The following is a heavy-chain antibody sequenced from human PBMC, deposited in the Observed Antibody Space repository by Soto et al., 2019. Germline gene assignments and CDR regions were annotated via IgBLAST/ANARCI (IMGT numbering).Heavy chain of an antibody. V-gene: IGHV4-39*01. D-gene: IGHD3-22*01. CDR3: ARGEDYYHTSGYYMNWFDP. CDR1: GGSISSSSYY. CDR2: FYYSGST. J-gene: IGHJ5*02. Sequence: SETMSLTCTVSGGSISSSSYYWGWIRQSPGKGLEWIGSFYYSGSTYYNPSLKSRVTISVDTSKNQFSLKLTSVTAADTAVYYCARGEDYYHTSGYYMNWFDPWGQGTLVTVSS.